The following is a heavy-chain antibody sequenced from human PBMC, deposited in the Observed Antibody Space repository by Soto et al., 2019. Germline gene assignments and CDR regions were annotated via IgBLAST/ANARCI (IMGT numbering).Heavy chain of an antibody. V-gene: IGHV4-61*01. D-gene: IGHD4-17*01. Sequence: PSETLSLTCTVSGGCVSGGSYSWNWIRQPPGKGLEWIGYIYFSGSTNYNPSLKSRVTMSIDTSKNQFSLKLSSVTAADTAVYFYTRDVNVGEKDVRGQATTVTV. CDR1: GGCVSGGSYS. J-gene: IGHJ6*02. CDR2: IYFSGST. CDR3: TRDVNVGEKDV.